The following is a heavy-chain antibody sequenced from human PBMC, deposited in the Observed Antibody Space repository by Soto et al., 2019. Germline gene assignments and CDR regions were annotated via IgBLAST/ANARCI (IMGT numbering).Heavy chain of an antibody. CDR2: IYYRGNT. V-gene: IGHV4-59*08. Sequence: SETLSLTCTDSGGSISSYYWNWIRQPPGKGLVWIGYIYYRGNTNYNPSLKSRVTISVDTSKNQFSLKLSSVTAADTAVYYCARQPGYYDILTGYSTYYFDYWGQGTPVTVSS. D-gene: IGHD3-9*01. CDR1: GGSISSYY. CDR3: ARQPGYYDILTGYSTYYFDY. J-gene: IGHJ4*02.